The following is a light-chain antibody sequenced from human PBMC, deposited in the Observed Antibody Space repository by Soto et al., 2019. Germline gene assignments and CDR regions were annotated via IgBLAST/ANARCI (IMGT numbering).Light chain of an antibody. J-gene: IGLJ1*01. CDR2: RNN. CDR1: TSNIGSNY. CDR3: ATWDDSLNGFYV. Sequence: QSVLTRPPSASGTPGQGVTISWSGSTSNIGSNYVYWYQQLPGTAPKLLIYRNNQRPSGVPDRFSGSKSGTSASLAISGLRSDDEADYFCATWDDSLNGFYVFGTGTKVTVL. V-gene: IGLV1-47*01.